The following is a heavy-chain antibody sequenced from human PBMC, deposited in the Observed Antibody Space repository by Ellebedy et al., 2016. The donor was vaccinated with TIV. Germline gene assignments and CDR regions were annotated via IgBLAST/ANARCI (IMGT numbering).Heavy chain of an antibody. D-gene: IGHD5-12*01. CDR1: GFTFSNFA. J-gene: IGHJ4*02. CDR3: AKGSSSGFGYDRVGFQY. Sequence: GESLKISCAAPGFTFSNFAMHWVRQPPGKGLEWLSVISAGGDNTYNADSVEGRFTITRDNSKNTLFLQMNRVRTEETAVYYCAKGSSSGFGYDRVGFQYWGQGTLVTVSS. V-gene: IGHV3-23*01. CDR2: ISAGGDNT.